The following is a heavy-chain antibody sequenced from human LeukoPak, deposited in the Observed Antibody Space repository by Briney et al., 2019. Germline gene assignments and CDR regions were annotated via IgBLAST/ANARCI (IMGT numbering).Heavy chain of an antibody. Sequence: SETLSLTCAVYGGSFSGYYWSWHRQPPGKGLEWLGEINHSGSTNYNPSLKSRVTISVDTSKNQFSLKLSSVTAADTAVYYCARVSNYYDSSGYHNNAFDIWGQGTMVTVSS. D-gene: IGHD3-22*01. J-gene: IGHJ3*02. CDR3: ARVSNYYDSSGYHNNAFDI. CDR1: GGSFSGYY. CDR2: INHSGST. V-gene: IGHV4-34*01.